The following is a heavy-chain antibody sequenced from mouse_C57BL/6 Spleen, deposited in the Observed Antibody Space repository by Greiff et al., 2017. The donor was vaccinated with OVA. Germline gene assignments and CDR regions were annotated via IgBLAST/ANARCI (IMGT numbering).Heavy chain of an antibody. CDR2: ISDGGSYT. Sequence: EVKLVESGGGLVKPGGSLKLSCAASGFTFTSYAMSWVRQTPVKRLEWVGTISDGGSYTYYPDKVKGRFTISRDNAKNNPYLQMSHLKSEDTAMYYCARDGYPPYWYFDVWGTGTTVTVSS. CDR1: GFTFTSYA. CDR3: ARDGYPPYWYFDV. D-gene: IGHD2-3*01. V-gene: IGHV5-4*03. J-gene: IGHJ1*03.